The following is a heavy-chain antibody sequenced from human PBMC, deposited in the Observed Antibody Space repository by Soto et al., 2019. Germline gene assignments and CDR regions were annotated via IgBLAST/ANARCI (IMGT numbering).Heavy chain of an antibody. V-gene: IGHV3-21*01. Sequence: EVQLVESGGGLVKPGGSLRLSCAASGFTFSSCNMNWVRQAPGKGLEWVSSISSSSSYIYYADSVKGRFTISRDNAENSLYLQMNSLRAEDTAVYYCARLGYYYGMDVWGQGTTVTVSS. J-gene: IGHJ6*02. CDR2: ISSSSSYI. CDR1: GFTFSSCN. CDR3: ARLGYYYGMDV.